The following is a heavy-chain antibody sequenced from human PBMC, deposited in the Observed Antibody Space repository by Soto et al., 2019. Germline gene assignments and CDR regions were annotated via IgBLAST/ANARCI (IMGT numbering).Heavy chain of an antibody. CDR2: IIPIFGTT. J-gene: IGHJ5*02. V-gene: IGHV1-69*01. Sequence: QVQLVQSGAEVKKPGSSVKVSCKASGGTFSSYAFSWVRQAPGQGLEWMGGIIPIFGTTNYAQKFQGRVTIIADEATSTAYMELSSLRSEDTAVYYCAMEVAAGTNKWFDPWGRGTLVTVSS. D-gene: IGHD6-13*01. CDR3: AMEVAAGTNKWFDP. CDR1: GGTFSSYA.